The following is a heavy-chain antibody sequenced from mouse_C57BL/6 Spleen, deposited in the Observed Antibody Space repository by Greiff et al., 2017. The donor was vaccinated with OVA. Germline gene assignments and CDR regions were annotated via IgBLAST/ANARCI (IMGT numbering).Heavy chain of an antibody. V-gene: IGHV1-19*01. CDR3: EGVEGDYYGSSDYWDIDV. CDR2: INPYNGGT. Sequence: VQLQQSGPVLVKPGASVKMSCKASGYTFTDYYMNWVKQSHGKSLEWIGVINPYNGGTSYNQKFKGKATLTVDKSSSTAYMELNSLTSEDAAVYDCEGVEGDYYGSSDYWDIDVWGKGTTVTVSS. CDR1: GYTFTDYY. J-gene: IGHJ1*03. D-gene: IGHD1-1*01.